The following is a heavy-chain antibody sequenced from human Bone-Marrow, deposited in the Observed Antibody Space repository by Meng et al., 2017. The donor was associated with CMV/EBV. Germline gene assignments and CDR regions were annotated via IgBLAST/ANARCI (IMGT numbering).Heavy chain of an antibody. V-gene: IGHV4-34*01. CDR1: GGSFSGYY. J-gene: IGHJ5*02. D-gene: IGHD2-21*01. Sequence: SETLSLTCAVYGGSFSGYYWSWIRQPPGKGLEWIGEINHSGSTNYNPSLKSRVTISVDTSKNQFSLMLSSVTAADTAVYYCARGLWARFDPWGQGTLVTVSS. CDR2: INHSGST. CDR3: ARGLWARFDP.